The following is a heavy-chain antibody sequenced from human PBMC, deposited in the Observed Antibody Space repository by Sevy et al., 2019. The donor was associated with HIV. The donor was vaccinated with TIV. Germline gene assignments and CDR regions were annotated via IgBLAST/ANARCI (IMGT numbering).Heavy chain of an antibody. CDR3: ARGAQRAQVVVDAFDI. Sequence: GGSLRLSCAASGFTFSSYWMSWVRQAPGKGLEWVANIKQDGSEKYYVDSVKGRFTISRDNAKNSLYLQMNSLRAEDTAVYYCARGAQRAQVVVDAFDIWGQGTMVTVSS. CDR1: GFTFSSYW. CDR2: IKQDGSEK. J-gene: IGHJ3*02. D-gene: IGHD3-22*01. V-gene: IGHV3-7*01.